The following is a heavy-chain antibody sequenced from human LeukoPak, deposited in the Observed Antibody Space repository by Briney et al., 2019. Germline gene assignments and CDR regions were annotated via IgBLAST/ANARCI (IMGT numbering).Heavy chain of an antibody. CDR3: ARDVAVGATGPSTSYFDL. CDR2: IIPIFGTA. CDR1: GGTFSSYA. D-gene: IGHD1-26*01. Sequence: SVKVSCKASGGTFSSYAISWVRQAPGQGLEWMGRIIPIFGTANYAQKFQGRVTITTDESTSTAYMELSSLRSEDTAVYYCARDVAVGATGPSTSYFDLWGRGTLVTVPS. J-gene: IGHJ2*01. V-gene: IGHV1-69*05.